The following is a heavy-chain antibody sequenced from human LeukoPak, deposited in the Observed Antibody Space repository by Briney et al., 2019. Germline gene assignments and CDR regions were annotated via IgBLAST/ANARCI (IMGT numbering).Heavy chain of an antibody. CDR1: GFTFSSYA. CDR2: ISGSGGST. J-gene: IGHJ4*02. V-gene: IGHV3-23*01. CDR3: ANLLGYCSGGSCYSSVY. D-gene: IGHD2-15*01. Sequence: TGGSLRLSCVASGFTFSSYAMSWVRQAPGEGLEWVSGISGSGGSTYYAGSVKGRFTISRDNSKNTLYLQMNSVRADDTAVYYCANLLGYCSGGSCYSSVYWGQGTLVTVSS.